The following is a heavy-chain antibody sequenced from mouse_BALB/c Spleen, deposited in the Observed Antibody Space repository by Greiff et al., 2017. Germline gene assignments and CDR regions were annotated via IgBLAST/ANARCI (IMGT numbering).Heavy chain of an antibody. CDR1: GFTFSSYA. CDR3: ARAGTATFAMDY. V-gene: IGHV5-9-4*01. CDR2: ISSGGSYT. J-gene: IGHJ4*01. Sequence: EVQLVESGGGLVKPGGSLKLSCAASGFTFSSYAMSWVRQSPEKRLEWVAEISSGGSYTYYPDTVTGRFTISRDNAKNTLYLEMSSLRSEDTAMYYCARAGTATFAMDYWGQGTSVTVSS. D-gene: IGHD1-2*01.